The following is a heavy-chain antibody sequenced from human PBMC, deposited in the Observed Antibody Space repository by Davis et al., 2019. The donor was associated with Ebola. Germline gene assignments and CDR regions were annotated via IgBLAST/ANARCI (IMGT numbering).Heavy chain of an antibody. CDR1: GFTFSDYE. Sequence: GESLKISCTASGFTFSDYEMNWVRQAPGKGLEWISYISSSATKMYYADSVEGRFTISRDNSKETLYLQVNSLRAEDTAVYYCARDGENYSDLDYWGQGTLVTVSS. J-gene: IGHJ4*02. CDR2: ISSSATKM. V-gene: IGHV3-48*03. CDR3: ARDGENYSDLDY. D-gene: IGHD3-10*01.